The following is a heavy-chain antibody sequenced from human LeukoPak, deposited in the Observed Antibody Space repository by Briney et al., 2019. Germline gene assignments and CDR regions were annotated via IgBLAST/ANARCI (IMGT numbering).Heavy chain of an antibody. CDR1: GFTFSSYS. Sequence: GGSLRLSCAASGFTFSSYSMNWVRQAPGKGLEWVSSISSSSSYIYYADSVKGRFTISRDNAKNSLYLQMNSLRAEDTAVYYCASGSMVRGEFYGMDVWGQGTTVTVSS. J-gene: IGHJ6*02. CDR2: ISSSSSYI. CDR3: ASGSMVRGEFYGMDV. V-gene: IGHV3-21*01. D-gene: IGHD3-10*01.